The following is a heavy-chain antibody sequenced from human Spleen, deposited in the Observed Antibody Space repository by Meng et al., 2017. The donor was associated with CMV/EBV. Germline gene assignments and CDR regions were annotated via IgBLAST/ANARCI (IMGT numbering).Heavy chain of an antibody. J-gene: IGHJ6*02. CDR1: GGSISSGGYY. CDR3: ARVAVHPYYGMDV. V-gene: IGHV4-31*02. D-gene: IGHD3-10*01. CDR2: IYYSGST. Sequence: SGGSISSGGYYWSWIRQHPGKGLEWIGYIYYSGSTYYNPSLKSRVTISVDTSKNQFSLKLSSVTAADTAVYYCARVAVHPYYGMDVWGQGTTVTVSS.